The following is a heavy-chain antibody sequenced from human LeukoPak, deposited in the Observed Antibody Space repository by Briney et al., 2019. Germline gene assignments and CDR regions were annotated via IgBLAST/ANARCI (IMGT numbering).Heavy chain of an antibody. D-gene: IGHD6-19*01. CDR1: GGSISSSSYY. CDR3: ARALRYSSGWYNYYYYYYMDV. CDR2: IYYSGST. J-gene: IGHJ6*03. Sequence: SETLSLTCTVSGGSISSSSYYWGWIRQPPGKGLEWIGSIYYSGSTYYNPSLKSRVTISVDTSKNQFSLKLSSVTAADTAVYYCARALRYSSGWYNYYYYYYMDVWGKGTTVTVSS. V-gene: IGHV4-39*07.